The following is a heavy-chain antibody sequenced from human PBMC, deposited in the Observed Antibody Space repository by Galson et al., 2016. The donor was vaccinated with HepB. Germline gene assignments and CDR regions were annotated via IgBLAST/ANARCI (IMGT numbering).Heavy chain of an antibody. CDR3: ARDFVRGAMDV. J-gene: IGHJ4*02. D-gene: IGHD3-10*01. V-gene: IGHV3-23*01. CDR2: LSGSAETT. Sequence: SLRLSCAASGFTFSTSAMTWVRQSPGKGLEWVSSLSGSAETTYYADSVKGRFTISRDNSRNTLYLQMKSLRAEDSALYYCARDFVRGAMDVWGQGTLVTVSS. CDR1: GFTFSTSA.